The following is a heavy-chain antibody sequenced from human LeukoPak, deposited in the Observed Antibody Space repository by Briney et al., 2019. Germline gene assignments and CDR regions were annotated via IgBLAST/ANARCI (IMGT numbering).Heavy chain of an antibody. J-gene: IGHJ4*02. Sequence: SGPTLVKPTQTLTLTCTFSGFSLSTSGVGVGWIRQPPGKALEWLALIYWNDDKRYSPSLKSRLTITKDTSKNQVVLTMTNVDPVDTATYYCAHSPGDYVGNHYFDYWGQGTLVTVSS. CDR1: GFSLSTSGVG. CDR3: AHSPGDYVGNHYFDY. CDR2: IYWNDDK. D-gene: IGHD4-23*01. V-gene: IGHV2-5*01.